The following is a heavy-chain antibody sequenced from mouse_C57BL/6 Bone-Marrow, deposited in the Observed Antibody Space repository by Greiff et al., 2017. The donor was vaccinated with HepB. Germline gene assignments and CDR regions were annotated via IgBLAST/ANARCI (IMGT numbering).Heavy chain of an antibody. D-gene: IGHD1-1*01. CDR1: GFTFSDYY. CDR2: ISNGGGST. J-gene: IGHJ1*03. CDR3: ARPPSLYYGSSYWYFDV. V-gene: IGHV5-12*01. Sequence: EVQLVESGGGLVQPGGSLKLSCAASGFTFSDYYMYWVRQTPEKRLEWVAYISNGGGSTDYPDTVKGRFTISIDNAKNTLYLQMSRLKSEDTAMYYCARPPSLYYGSSYWYFDVWGTGTTVTVSS.